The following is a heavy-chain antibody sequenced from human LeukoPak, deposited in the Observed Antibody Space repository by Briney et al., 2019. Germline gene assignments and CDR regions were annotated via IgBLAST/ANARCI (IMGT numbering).Heavy chain of an antibody. V-gene: IGHV3-7*01. CDR2: IRHDGSDK. Sequence: GGSLRLSCAASGFTFNRYWMSWVRQAPGKGLEWVANIRHDGSDKYYVDSVKGRYTISRDNAKNSLYLQMNSLRAEDTAVYYCARDLFPGYSSSWYYDYWGQGTLVTVSS. D-gene: IGHD6-13*01. CDR3: ARDLFPGYSSSWYYDY. CDR1: GFTFNRYW. J-gene: IGHJ4*02.